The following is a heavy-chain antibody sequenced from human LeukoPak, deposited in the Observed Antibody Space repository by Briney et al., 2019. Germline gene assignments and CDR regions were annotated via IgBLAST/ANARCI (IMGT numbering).Heavy chain of an antibody. V-gene: IGHV4-34*01. CDR1: GGSFSGYY. CDR2: INRSGST. J-gene: IGHJ5*02. Sequence: SETLSLTCAVYGGSFSGYYWSWIRQPPGKGLEWIGEINRSGSTNYNPSLKSRVTISVDTSKNQFSLKLSSVTAADTAVYYCARAGIVGATTSAGWFDPWGQGTLVTVSS. CDR3: ARAGIVGATTSAGWFDP. D-gene: IGHD1-26*01.